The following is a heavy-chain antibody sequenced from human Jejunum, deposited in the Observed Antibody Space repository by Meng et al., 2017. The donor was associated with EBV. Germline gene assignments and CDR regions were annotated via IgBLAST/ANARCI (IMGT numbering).Heavy chain of an antibody. D-gene: IGHD3-10*01. CDR3: ARDWGGDYLDY. CDR1: GYTFSSYA. V-gene: IGHV7-4-1*02. Sequence: QLGQPGSELKKPGASVKVSCKASGYTFSSYAMNWVRRAPGQGLKWMGWINTKTGNPTYAQGFTGRFVFSLDTSVGTAYLQISSLKAEDTAVYYCARDWGGDYLDYWGQGTLVTVSS. J-gene: IGHJ4*02. CDR2: INTKTGNP.